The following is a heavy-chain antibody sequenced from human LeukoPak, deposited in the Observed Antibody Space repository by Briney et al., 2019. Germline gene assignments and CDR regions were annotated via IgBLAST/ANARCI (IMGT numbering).Heavy chain of an antibody. CDR2: IDNGGGTT. J-gene: IGHJ4*02. CDR3: ARVRSDYSSSSPPDY. D-gene: IGHD6-6*01. Sequence: GGSLRLSCAASGFTFSTYWMHWVRQAPGQGLVWVSRIDNGGGTTLYADSVRGRVTISRDNAKNTLYLQMNSLRAEDTAIYYCARVRSDYSSSSPPDYWGQGTPVTVSS. CDR1: GFTFSTYW. V-gene: IGHV3-74*01.